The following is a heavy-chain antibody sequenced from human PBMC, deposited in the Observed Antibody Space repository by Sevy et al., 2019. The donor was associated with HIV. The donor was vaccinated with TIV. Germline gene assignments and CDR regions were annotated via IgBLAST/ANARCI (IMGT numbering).Heavy chain of an antibody. D-gene: IGHD5-18*01. CDR2: ISAYNGNT. CDR3: ARDQGYSYVYSPFYYYYGMDV. J-gene: IGHJ6*02. CDR1: GYTFTSYG. V-gene: IGHV1-18*01. Sequence: ASVKVSCKASGYTFTSYGISWVRQAPGQGLEWMGWISAYNGNTNYTQKLQGRVTMTTDTSTSTAYMELRSLRSDDTAVYYCARDQGYSYVYSPFYYYYGMDVWGQGTTVTVSS.